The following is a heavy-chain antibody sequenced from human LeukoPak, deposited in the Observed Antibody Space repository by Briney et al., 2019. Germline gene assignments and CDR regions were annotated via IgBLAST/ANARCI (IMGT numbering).Heavy chain of an antibody. J-gene: IGHJ3*02. CDR2: IIPIFGTT. D-gene: IGHD5-12*01. V-gene: IGHV1-69*13. CDR3: ARVRTPSGYVIGRAFDI. Sequence: SVTVSCKASGGTFSRYAIIWVQQAPGQGLEWMGGIIPIFGTTNYAPRFQGRVTITADESTSTAYTELSSLRSEDTAVYYCARVRTPSGYVIGRAFDIWGQGTMVTVSS. CDR1: GGTFSRYA.